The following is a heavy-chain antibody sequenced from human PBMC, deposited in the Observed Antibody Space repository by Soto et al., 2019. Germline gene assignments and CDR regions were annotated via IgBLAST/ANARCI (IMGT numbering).Heavy chain of an antibody. J-gene: IGHJ4*02. Sequence: GGSLRLSCAASGFDFSNYGMNWVRQAPGERLEWLSYIASSSSVTYYRDSVKDRFTVSRDDAKNSLYLRMYSLRDEDTAVYYCARAALHGYDYWGQGTLVTVSS. CDR2: IASSSSVT. CDR3: ARAALHGYDY. CDR1: GFDFSNYG. D-gene: IGHD5-18*01. V-gene: IGHV3-48*02.